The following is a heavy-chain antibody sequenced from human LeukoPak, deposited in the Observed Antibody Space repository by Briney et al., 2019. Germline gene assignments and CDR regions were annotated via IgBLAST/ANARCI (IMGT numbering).Heavy chain of an antibody. D-gene: IGHD2-21*02. CDR3: AKDGTGGDTYFDY. V-gene: IGHV3-30*18. CDR2: ISYDGSNK. J-gene: IGHJ4*02. CDR1: GFTFSSYA. Sequence: PGGSLRLSCAASGFTFSSYAMSWVRQAPGKGLEWAAVISYDGSNKYYADSVKGRFTISRDNSKNTLYLQMNSLRAEDTAVYYCAKDGTGGDTYFDYWGQGTLVTVSS.